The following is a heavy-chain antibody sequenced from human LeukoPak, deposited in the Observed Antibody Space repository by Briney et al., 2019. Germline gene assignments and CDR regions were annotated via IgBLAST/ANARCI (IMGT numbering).Heavy chain of an antibody. CDR2: ISWNSGSI. J-gene: IGHJ4*02. D-gene: IGHD3-10*01. CDR1: GFTFDDYA. Sequence: GGSLRLSCAASGFTFDDYAMHWVRHAPGKGLEWVSGISWNSGSIGYADSVKGRFTISRDNAKNSLYLQMNSLRAEDMALYYCAKASIYGYYFDYWGQGTLVTVSS. CDR3: AKASIYGYYFDY. V-gene: IGHV3-9*03.